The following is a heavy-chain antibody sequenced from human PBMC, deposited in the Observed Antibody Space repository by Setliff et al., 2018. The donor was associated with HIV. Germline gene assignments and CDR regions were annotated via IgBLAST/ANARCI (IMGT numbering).Heavy chain of an antibody. CDR1: GFSLTTRGVS. CDR3: AHWIHRWWYFDL. Sequence: SGPTLVNPTQTLTLTCTFSGFSLTTRGVSMGWIRQPPGKALEWLAVIYWDDDKRYSPSLKSRLTITKDTPKNQVVLTMTNMDPVDTATYYCAHWIHRWWYFDLWGRGSLVTVS. CDR2: IYWDDDK. J-gene: IGHJ2*01. D-gene: IGHD5-18*01. V-gene: IGHV2-5*02.